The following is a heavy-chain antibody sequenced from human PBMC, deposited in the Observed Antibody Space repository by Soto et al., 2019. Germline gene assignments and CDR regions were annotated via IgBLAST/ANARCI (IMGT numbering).Heavy chain of an antibody. D-gene: IGHD1-26*01. CDR2: IVVGSGNT. CDR3: AAPAYSGSYPDAFDI. V-gene: IGHV1-58*02. Sequence: ASVKVSCKASGFTFTSSAMQWVRQARGQRLEWIGWIVVGSGNTNYAQKFQERVTITRDMSTSTAYMELSSLRSEDTAVYYCAAPAYSGSYPDAFDIWGQGTMVTVSS. J-gene: IGHJ3*02. CDR1: GFTFTSSA.